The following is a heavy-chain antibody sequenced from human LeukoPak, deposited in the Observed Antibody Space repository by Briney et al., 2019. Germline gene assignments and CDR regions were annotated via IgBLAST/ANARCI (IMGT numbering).Heavy chain of an antibody. J-gene: IGHJ5*02. CDR3: ARHRPGERRFDP. CDR2: INYSGNT. Sequence: RASGTLSLTCAASGGSIRNDYWSWIRQPPGKGLEWIAYINYSGNTNYNPSLESRVTISVVTSKNLFSLKFTSVTAADTAVYYCARHRPGERRFDPWGQGTLVTVSS. CDR1: GGSIRNDY. D-gene: IGHD3-16*01. V-gene: IGHV4-59*08.